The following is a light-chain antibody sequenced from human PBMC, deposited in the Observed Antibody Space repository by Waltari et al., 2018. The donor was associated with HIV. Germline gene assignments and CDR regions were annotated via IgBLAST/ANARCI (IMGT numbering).Light chain of an antibody. CDR1: SSNIGANFD. CDR3: QSFDSSLNAYV. J-gene: IGLJ1*01. V-gene: IGLV1-40*01. CDR2: ADS. Sequence: QSVLTQAPSVSGAPGQRVTISCTGSSSNIGANFDVHWYQLLPGSSPKLLIFADSHRPSGGPDRFSGSKSGTSASLAITGLHPEDEAEYYCQSFDSSLNAYVFGTGTTVIVL.